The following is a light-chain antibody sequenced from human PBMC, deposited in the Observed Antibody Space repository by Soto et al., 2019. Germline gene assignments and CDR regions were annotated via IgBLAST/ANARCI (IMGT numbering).Light chain of an antibody. CDR2: SNN. CDR3: AAWDDILNGFWV. J-gene: IGLJ3*02. Sequence: QSVLTQPPSASGTPGQRVTISCSGSSSNIGSNTVNWYQQLPGTAPKLLIYSNNQRPSGVPDRFSGSKSGTSASLAISGLQSEDEADYYCAAWDDILNGFWVSGGGTKLTVL. CDR1: SSNIGSNT. V-gene: IGLV1-44*01.